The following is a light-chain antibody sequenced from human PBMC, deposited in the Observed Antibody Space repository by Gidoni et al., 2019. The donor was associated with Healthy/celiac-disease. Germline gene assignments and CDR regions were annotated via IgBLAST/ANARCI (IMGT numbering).Light chain of an antibody. Sequence: IQMTQSPSTLSASVGDRVTITCRASQSISSWLAWYQQKPGKAPKLLIYKASSLESGVPSRFSGSGSGTEFTLTISSLQPDDFAPYYCQQYNSYGTFXXXTKVEIK. CDR3: QQYNSYGT. J-gene: IGKJ1*01. CDR2: KAS. CDR1: QSISSW. V-gene: IGKV1-5*03.